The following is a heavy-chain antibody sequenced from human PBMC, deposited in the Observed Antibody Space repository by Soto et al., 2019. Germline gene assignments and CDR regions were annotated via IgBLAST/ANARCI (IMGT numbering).Heavy chain of an antibody. CDR1: GFTFSSYA. J-gene: IGHJ6*02. Sequence: SLRLSCAASGFTFSSYAMHWVRQAPGKGLEWVAVISYDGSNKYYADSVKGRFTISRDNSKNTLYLQMNSLRAEDTAVYYCAREGVTTSYYYYGMDVWGQGTTVTVSS. D-gene: IGHD4-4*01. CDR3: AREGVTTSYYYYGMDV. V-gene: IGHV3-30-3*01. CDR2: ISYDGSNK.